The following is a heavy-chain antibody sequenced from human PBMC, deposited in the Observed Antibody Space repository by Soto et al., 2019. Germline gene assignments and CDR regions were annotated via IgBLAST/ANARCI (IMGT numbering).Heavy chain of an antibody. D-gene: IGHD5-18*01. Sequence: GGSLRLSCAASGFTFSICGMHWVRHAPGKGLEWVAVISYDGSNKYYADSVKGRFTISRDNSKNTLYLQMNSLRAEDTAVYYCAKDLRIQLWAYYYYGMDVWGQGTTVTVSS. CDR2: ISYDGSNK. CDR3: AKDLRIQLWAYYYYGMDV. J-gene: IGHJ6*02. V-gene: IGHV3-30*18. CDR1: GFTFSICG.